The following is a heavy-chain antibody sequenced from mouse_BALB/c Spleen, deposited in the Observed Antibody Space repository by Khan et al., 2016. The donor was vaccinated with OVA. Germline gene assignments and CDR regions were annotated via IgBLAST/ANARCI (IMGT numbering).Heavy chain of an antibody. D-gene: IGHD2-14*01. CDR3: ARGYDFFAS. CDR1: GYSFTLYY. V-gene: IGHV1-26*01. Sequence: VQLQQPGPDLVKPGASVKISCKASGYSFTLYYMSWVKQSHGKSLEWIGRVNPNTDNINYNQEFKGKAILTVDKSSNTAYMELRSLTSEDSAVYFCARGYDFFASWGQGTQVTVSA. J-gene: IGHJ3*01. CDR2: VNPNTDNI.